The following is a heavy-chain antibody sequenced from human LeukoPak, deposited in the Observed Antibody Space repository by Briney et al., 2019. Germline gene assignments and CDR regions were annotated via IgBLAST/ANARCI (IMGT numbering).Heavy chain of an antibody. CDR3: AKHGEAYGDSKTDY. D-gene: IGHD4-17*01. J-gene: IGHJ4*02. Sequence: GGSLRLSCAASGFTFSNYNMNWVRQAPGKGLEWVSAIGSSGASTFYADSVKGRFTISRDNSKNTLYLQMNSLRAEDTAVYYCAKHGEAYGDSKTDYWGQGTLVTVSS. CDR1: GFTFSNYN. CDR2: IGSSGAST. V-gene: IGHV3-23*01.